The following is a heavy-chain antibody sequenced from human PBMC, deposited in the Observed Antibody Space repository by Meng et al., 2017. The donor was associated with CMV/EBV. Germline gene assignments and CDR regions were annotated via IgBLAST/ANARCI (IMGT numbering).Heavy chain of an antibody. J-gene: IGHJ4*02. D-gene: IGHD2-8*01. CDR2: IIGSGGST. CDR1: GFTFSSYA. V-gene: IGHV3-23*01. Sequence: GESLKISCAASGFTFSSYAMSWVRQAPGKGLEWVSAIIGSGGSTYYADSVQGLFTISRANSKNTLYLPMNSLRSEDTAVYYCAGYCTNGVCYTGRDYWGQGTLVTVSS. CDR3: AGYCTNGVCYTGRDY.